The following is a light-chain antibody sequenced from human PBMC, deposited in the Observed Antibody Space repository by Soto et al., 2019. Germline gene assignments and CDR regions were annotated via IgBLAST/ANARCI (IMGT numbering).Light chain of an antibody. V-gene: IGKV1-39*01. J-gene: IGKJ1*01. CDR2: SAS. CDR1: QSVNNN. CDR3: QQSNSPPRT. Sequence: EIQMTQSPASLSASVGERATITCRASQSVNNNLAWYQQKPGKAPKLLIYSASTVASGVASRFSGSGSGTDFTLTISSLQPEDFASYYCQQSNSPPRTFGQGTKVDI.